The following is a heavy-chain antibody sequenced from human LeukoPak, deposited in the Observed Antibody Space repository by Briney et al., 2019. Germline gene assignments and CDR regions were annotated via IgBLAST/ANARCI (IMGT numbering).Heavy chain of an antibody. CDR2: ISSSGETI. CDR3: IPPAAGLRRTISTEYFQH. Sequence: GGSLRLSCAAAGLTFSSYEMYWVRQAPGKGLEWVSYISSSGETIYYADSVKGRFTISRDNANKSLYLRMSSLRVEDTAIYYCIPPAAGLRRTISTEYFQHWSQGALVTVSS. V-gene: IGHV3-48*03. D-gene: IGHD6-13*01. J-gene: IGHJ1*01. CDR1: GLTFSSYE.